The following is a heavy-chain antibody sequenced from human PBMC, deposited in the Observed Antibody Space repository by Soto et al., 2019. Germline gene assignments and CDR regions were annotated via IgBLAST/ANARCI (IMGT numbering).Heavy chain of an antibody. CDR3: ARDGNLSSSYGDFDY. CDR1: GGAFNNYG. Sequence: QVELVQSGAEVKKPGSSVRVSCKASGGAFNNYGFTWVRQASGQGLEWMGQIIPLFSTTHYAQKFQGGVSITADGSTSTVHMELSSLTSEDTAVYYCARDGNLSSSYGDFDYWGQGTLVIVSS. V-gene: IGHV1-69*01. CDR2: IIPLFSTT. J-gene: IGHJ4*02. D-gene: IGHD6-6*01.